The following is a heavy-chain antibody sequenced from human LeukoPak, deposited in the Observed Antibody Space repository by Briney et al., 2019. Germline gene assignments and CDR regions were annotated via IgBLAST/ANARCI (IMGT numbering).Heavy chain of an antibody. CDR3: ARDQAVLASHMGYYYGMDV. D-gene: IGHD4-17*01. CDR1: GYTFTGYY. J-gene: IGHJ6*02. Sequence: GASVKVSCKASGYTFTGYYMHWVRQAPGQGLEWMGWINPNSGGTNYAQKFQGRVTMTRDTSISTAYMELSRLRSDDTAVYYCARDQAVLASHMGYYYGMDVWGQGTTVTVSS. V-gene: IGHV1-2*02. CDR2: INPNSGGT.